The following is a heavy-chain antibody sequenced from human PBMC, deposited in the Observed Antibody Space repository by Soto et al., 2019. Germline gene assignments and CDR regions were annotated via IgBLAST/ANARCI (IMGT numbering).Heavy chain of an antibody. CDR1: GGTFSSYA. V-gene: IGHV1-69*13. D-gene: IGHD2-2*02. CDR2: IIPIFGTA. Sequence: GASVKVSCKASGGTFSSYAISWVRQAPGQGLEWMGGIIPIFGTANYAQKFQGRVTITADESTSTAYMELSSLRSEDTAVYYCASVDIVVLPAAIRWFDTWGQGTLVTVSS. CDR3: ASVDIVVLPAAIRWFDT. J-gene: IGHJ5*02.